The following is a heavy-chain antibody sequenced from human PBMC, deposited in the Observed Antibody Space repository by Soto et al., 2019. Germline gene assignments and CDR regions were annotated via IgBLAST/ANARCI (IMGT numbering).Heavy chain of an antibody. CDR2: IWYDGSNK. CDR3: ARDRVVRLGELSLSFDY. J-gene: IGHJ4*02. CDR1: GFTFSSYG. V-gene: IGHV3-33*01. D-gene: IGHD3-16*02. Sequence: QVQLVESGGGVVQPGRSLRLSCAASGFTFSSYGMHWVRQAPGKGLEWVAVIWYDGSNKYYADSVKGRFTISRDNSKNTLYLQMNSLRAEDTAVYYCARDRVVRLGELSLSFDYSGQGTLVTVSS.